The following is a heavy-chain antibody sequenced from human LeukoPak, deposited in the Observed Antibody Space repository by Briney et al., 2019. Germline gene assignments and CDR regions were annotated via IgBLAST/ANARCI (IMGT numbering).Heavy chain of an antibody. Sequence: GGSLRLSCAASGFTFSSYSMNWVRQAPGKGLEWVSSISSSSSYIYYADSVKGRFTISGDNAKNSLYLQMNSLRAEDTAVYYCARAVGRFGELLYDDYWGQGTLVTVSS. J-gene: IGHJ4*02. D-gene: IGHD3-10*01. CDR1: GFTFSSYS. V-gene: IGHV3-21*01. CDR2: ISSSSSYI. CDR3: ARAVGRFGELLYDDY.